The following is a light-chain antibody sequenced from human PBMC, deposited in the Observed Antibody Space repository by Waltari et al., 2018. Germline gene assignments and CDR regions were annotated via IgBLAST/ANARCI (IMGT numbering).Light chain of an antibody. Sequence: AIQLTQSPSTLYASVGDRVIITCRASQGVNSRLAWYQQKVGEPPRLLIYEASKLESGVPRRFRGSGSGTEFTIIINSLLPEDFASYSCQQSASYPHTFGQGTKLEMK. J-gene: IGKJ2*01. CDR2: EAS. CDR3: QQSASYPHT. CDR1: QGVNSR. V-gene: IGKV1-13*02.